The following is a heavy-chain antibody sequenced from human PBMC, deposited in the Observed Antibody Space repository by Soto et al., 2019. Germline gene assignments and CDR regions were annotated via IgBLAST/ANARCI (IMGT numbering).Heavy chain of an antibody. D-gene: IGHD3-10*01. J-gene: IGHJ6*02. V-gene: IGHV1-3*01. CDR1: GYTFTSYA. Sequence: GASVKVSCKASGYTFTSYAMHWVRQAPGQRLEWMGWINAGNGNTKYSQKFQGRVTITRDTSASTAYMELSSLRSEDTAVYYCARSYFSYFPYGMDVWGRGTTVTVSS. CDR2: INAGNGNT. CDR3: ARSYFSYFPYGMDV.